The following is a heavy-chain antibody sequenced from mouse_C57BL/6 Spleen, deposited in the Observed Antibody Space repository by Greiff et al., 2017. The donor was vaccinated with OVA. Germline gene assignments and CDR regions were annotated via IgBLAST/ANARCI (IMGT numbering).Heavy chain of an antibody. Sequence: DVQLQESGAELVRPGASVKLSCTASGFNIKDDYMHWVKQRPEQGLEWIGWIDPENGDTEYAAKFQGKATITADTSSNTAYLQLSSLTSEDTAVYYCTTKGGYFDVWGTGTTVTVSS. V-gene: IGHV14-4*01. CDR1: GFNIKDDY. J-gene: IGHJ1*03. CDR2: IDPENGDT. CDR3: TTKGGYFDV.